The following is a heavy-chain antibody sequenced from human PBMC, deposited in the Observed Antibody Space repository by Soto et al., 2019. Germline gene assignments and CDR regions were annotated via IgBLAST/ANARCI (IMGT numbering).Heavy chain of an antibody. V-gene: IGHV4-30-4*08. CDR2: IYYSGST. Sequence: SETLSLTCNVSGGSVSSGSYFWSWIRQPPGKGLEWIGYIYYSGSTYYNPSLKSRVTISVDTSKNQFSLKLSSVTAADTAVYYCARGYTVTTVWGQGTLVTVSS. J-gene: IGHJ4*02. D-gene: IGHD4-17*01. CDR1: GGSVSSGSYF. CDR3: ARGYTVTTV.